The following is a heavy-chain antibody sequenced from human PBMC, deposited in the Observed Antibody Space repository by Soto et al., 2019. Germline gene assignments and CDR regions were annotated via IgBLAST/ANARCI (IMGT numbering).Heavy chain of an antibody. D-gene: IGHD3-10*01. CDR3: ARAGTTMVRGVISGWFAP. Sequence: QVQLQESGPGLVKPSETLSLTCTVSGGSISSYYWSWIRQPPGKGLEGIGYIYYSGSTNYNPSRKSRATISVDTSTTQFSLKLSSVTDADTAVYYCARAGTTMVRGVISGWFAPWGQGTLVPVSS. CDR2: IYYSGST. V-gene: IGHV4-59*01. J-gene: IGHJ5*02. CDR1: GGSISSYY.